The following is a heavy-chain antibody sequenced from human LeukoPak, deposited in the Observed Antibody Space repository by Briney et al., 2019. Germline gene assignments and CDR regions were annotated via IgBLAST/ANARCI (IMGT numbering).Heavy chain of an antibody. CDR2: ISNSGSTI. CDR1: GFTFSSYE. V-gene: IGHV3-48*03. D-gene: IGHD3-22*01. CDR3: ARDGRWINYYDGSSPV. Sequence: GGSLRLSCAASGFTFSSYEMNWVRQAPGKGLEWVSYISNSGSTIYYTDSAKGRFTISRDNAKNFLYLQMNSLRAEDTAVYYCARDGRWINYYDGSSPVWGQGTLVTVSS. J-gene: IGHJ4*02.